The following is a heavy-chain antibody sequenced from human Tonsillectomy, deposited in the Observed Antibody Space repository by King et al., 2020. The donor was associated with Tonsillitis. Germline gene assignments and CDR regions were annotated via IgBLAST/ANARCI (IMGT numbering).Heavy chain of an antibody. Sequence: VQLVESGGGLDKPGGSLRLSCAASGFTFSSYSMNWVRQAPGKGLEWVSSISSSSSYIYYADSVKGRFTISRDNAKNSLYLQLNSLRAEDTAVYYCARDSDYYDSSGSSPTIDYWGQRTLVSASS. D-gene: IGHD3-22*01. CDR1: GFTFSSYS. J-gene: IGHJ4*02. CDR3: ARDSDYYDSSGSSPTIDY. CDR2: ISSSSSYI. V-gene: IGHV3-21*01.